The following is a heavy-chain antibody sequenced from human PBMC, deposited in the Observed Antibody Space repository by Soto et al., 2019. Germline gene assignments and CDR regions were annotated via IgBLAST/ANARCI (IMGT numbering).Heavy chain of an antibody. Sequence: PSETLSLTCTVSGGSISDYYWSWIRQPPGKGLEWIGYIYYSGSTNYNPSLKSRVTISVDTSKNQFSLKLSSVTAADTAVYYCSRGFTTKVIDDWGQGTLVTVSS. CDR2: IYYSGST. J-gene: IGHJ4*02. CDR1: GGSISDYY. D-gene: IGHD5-18*01. V-gene: IGHV4-59*01. CDR3: SRGFTTKVIDD.